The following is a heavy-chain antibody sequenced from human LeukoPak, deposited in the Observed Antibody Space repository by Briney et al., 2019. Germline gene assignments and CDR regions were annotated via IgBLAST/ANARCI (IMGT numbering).Heavy chain of an antibody. D-gene: IGHD3-22*01. CDR3: AKVKYYDSSGYYYYFDY. V-gene: IGHV3-23*01. CDR2: ISGTGGST. Sequence: PGGSLRLSCAASGFTFKNYVISWVRQAPGKGLEWVSSISGTGGSTYYADSVKGRFTISRDNSKNTLYLQMNSLRAGDTAVYYCAKVKYYDSSGYYYYFDYWGQGSLVTVSS. CDR1: GFTFKNYV. J-gene: IGHJ4*02.